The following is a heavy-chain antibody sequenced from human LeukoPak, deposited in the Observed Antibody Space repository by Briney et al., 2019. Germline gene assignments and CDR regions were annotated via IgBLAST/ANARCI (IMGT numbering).Heavy chain of an antibody. CDR2: ISAYNGNT. D-gene: IGHD6-13*01. CDR1: GYTFTSYG. J-gene: IGHJ4*02. CDR3: ARDHSSSCQLLDY. Sequence: GASVKVSCKASGYTFTSYGITWVRQAPGQGLEWMGWISAYNGNTKYAQKIQGRVTMTTDTSTATGYMELRSLRSDDTAAYYCARDHSSSCQLLDYWGQGTLVTVSS. V-gene: IGHV1-18*01.